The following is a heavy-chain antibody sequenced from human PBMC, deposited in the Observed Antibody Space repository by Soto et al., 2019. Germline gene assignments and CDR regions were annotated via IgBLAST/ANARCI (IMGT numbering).Heavy chain of an antibody. D-gene: IGHD3-10*01. V-gene: IGHV4-39*01. J-gene: IGHJ4*02. CDR2: IYYSGST. CDR1: GGSISSSSYY. CDR3: ARGEEKLLWFGELSEYYFDY. Sequence: SETLSLTCTVSGGSISSSSYYWGWIRQPPGKGLEWIGSIYYSGSTYYNPSLKSRVTISVDTSKNQFSLKLSSVTAADTAVYYCARGEEKLLWFGELSEYYFDYWGQGTLVTVSS.